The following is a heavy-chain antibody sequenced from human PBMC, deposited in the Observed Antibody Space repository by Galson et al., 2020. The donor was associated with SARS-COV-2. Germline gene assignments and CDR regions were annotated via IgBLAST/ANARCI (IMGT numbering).Heavy chain of an antibody. J-gene: IGHJ5*02. CDR1: GGSISSYY. Sequence: SETLSLTCTVSGGSISSYYWSWIRQPAGKGLEWIGRIYTSGSTNYNPSLKSRVTMSVDTSKNQFSLKLSSVTAADTAVYYCARVNTMVRGVIREWFDPWGQGTLVTVSS. V-gene: IGHV4-4*07. CDR3: ARVNTMVRGVIREWFDP. CDR2: IYTSGST. D-gene: IGHD3-10*01.